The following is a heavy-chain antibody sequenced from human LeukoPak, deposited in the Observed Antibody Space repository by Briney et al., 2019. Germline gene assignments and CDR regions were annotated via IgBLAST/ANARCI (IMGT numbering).Heavy chain of an antibody. CDR2: TYYRSKWYN. CDR3: ARPTYYYDSSGYPQYYFDY. D-gene: IGHD3-22*01. Sequence: SQTLSLTCAISGDSVSSNSATWNWIRQSPSRGLEWLGRTYYRSKWYNDYAVSVKSRITINPDTSKNQFSLQLSSVTPEDTAVYYCARPTYYYDSSGYPQYYFDYWGQGTLVTVSS. V-gene: IGHV6-1*01. J-gene: IGHJ4*02. CDR1: GDSVSSNSAT.